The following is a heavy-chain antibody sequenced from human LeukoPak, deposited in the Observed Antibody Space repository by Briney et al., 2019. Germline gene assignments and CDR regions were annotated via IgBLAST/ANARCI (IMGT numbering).Heavy chain of an antibody. D-gene: IGHD3-22*01. Sequence: PGGSLRLSCAASGFTFSNYWMIWVRQAPGKGLEWAGNIKQDGSEKRYADSVRGRFSISRDNAQTSLYLQMNSLRAEDTAVYYCAKDRSQYYDSSGYYGWFDPSGQGTLVTVSS. CDR1: GFTFSNYW. V-gene: IGHV3-7*05. CDR2: IKQDGSEK. J-gene: IGHJ5*02. CDR3: AKDRSQYYDSSGYYGWFDP.